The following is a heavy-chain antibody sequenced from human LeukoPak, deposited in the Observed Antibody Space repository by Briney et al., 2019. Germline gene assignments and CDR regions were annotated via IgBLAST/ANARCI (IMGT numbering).Heavy chain of an antibody. V-gene: IGHV1-2*02. Sequence: ASVKVSCKASGYTFTGYYMHWVRQAPGQGLEWMGWINPNSGGTNYAQKFQGRVTMTRDTSISTAYMELSRLRSDDTAVYYCARVYTILWWHAGGYWGQGTLVTVSS. D-gene: IGHD2-21*01. CDR3: ARVYTILWWHAGGY. CDR1: GYTFTGYY. J-gene: IGHJ4*02. CDR2: INPNSGGT.